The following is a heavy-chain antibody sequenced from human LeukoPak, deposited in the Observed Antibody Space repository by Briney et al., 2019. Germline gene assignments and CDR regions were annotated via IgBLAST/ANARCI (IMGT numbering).Heavy chain of an antibody. CDR2: INHSGST. CDR3: VSGWYWYYFDY. V-gene: IGHV4-34*01. Sequence: SETLSLTCAVYGGSFSGYYWSWIRQPPGKGLEWIGEINHSGSTNYNPSLKSRVTISVDTSKNQFSLKLSSVTAADTAVYYCVSGWYWYYFDYWGRGTLVTVSS. D-gene: IGHD2-8*02. J-gene: IGHJ4*02. CDR1: GGSFSGYY.